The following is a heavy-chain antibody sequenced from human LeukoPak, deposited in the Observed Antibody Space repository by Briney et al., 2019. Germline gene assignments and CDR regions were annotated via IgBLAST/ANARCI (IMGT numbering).Heavy chain of an antibody. Sequence: GGSLRLSCAASGLTFSSYSMNWVSQPPGKGLEWVSYISSSSSTIFYADSVKGRFTISRDNAKNSLYLQMNSVRAEDTAVYYCARLGGSDAFDIWGQGTMVTVSS. J-gene: IGHJ3*02. CDR1: GLTFSSYS. V-gene: IGHV3-48*01. CDR2: ISSSSSTI. D-gene: IGHD3-16*01. CDR3: ARLGGSDAFDI.